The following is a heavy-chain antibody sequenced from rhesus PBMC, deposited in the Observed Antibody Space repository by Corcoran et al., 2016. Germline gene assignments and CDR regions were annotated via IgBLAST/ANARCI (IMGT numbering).Heavy chain of an antibody. CDR3: AKDKEPGTVSFDY. J-gene: IGHJ4*01. V-gene: IGHV3S5*01. D-gene: IGHD5-24*01. CDR1: GFTFSAYG. Sequence: EVQLVESGGGLVQPGGSLRLSCAASGFTFSAYGMSWVRQAPGKGLEWVSAFNSGGGSTYYADSVKGRFTISRDNSKNTLSLQMNSLRAEDTAVYYCAKDKEPGTVSFDYWGQGVLVTVSS. CDR2: FNSGGGST.